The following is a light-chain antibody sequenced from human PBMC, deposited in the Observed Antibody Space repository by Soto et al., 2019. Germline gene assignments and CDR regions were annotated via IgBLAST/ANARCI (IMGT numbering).Light chain of an antibody. J-gene: IGLJ2*01. V-gene: IGLV1-44*01. CDR1: SSNIGSNT. Sequence: QSVLTQPPSVSGAPGQRVTISCTGSSSNIGSNTVNWYQQLPGTAPKLAIYSNNQRPSGVPYRSSGSKSGTSASLAIGGLQSEDGAVYYCVAWDVSLNGYVVFGGGTMVTV. CDR2: SNN. CDR3: VAWDVSLNGYVV.